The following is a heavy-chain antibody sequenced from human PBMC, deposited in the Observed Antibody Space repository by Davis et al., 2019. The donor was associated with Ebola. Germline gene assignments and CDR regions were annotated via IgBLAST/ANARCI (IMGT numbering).Heavy chain of an antibody. CDR3: ARDGVAAQMLGYYYYYYGMDV. D-gene: IGHD6-6*01. V-gene: IGHV1-46*01. CDR2: INPSGGST. J-gene: IGHJ6*02. Sequence: ASVKVSCKASGGTFSSYAISWVRQAPGQGLEWMGIINPSGGSTSYAQKFQGRVTMTRDTSTSTVYMELSSLRSEDTAVYYCARDGVAAQMLGYYYYYYGMDVWGQGTTVTVSS. CDR1: GGTFSSYA.